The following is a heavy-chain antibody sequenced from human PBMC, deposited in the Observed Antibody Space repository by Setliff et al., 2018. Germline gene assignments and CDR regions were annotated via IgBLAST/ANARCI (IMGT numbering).Heavy chain of an antibody. Sequence: GGSLRLSCAASGFTFSSYEMNWVRQAPGKGLEWVSDISSSGSTIYYADSVKGRFTISRDNAKNTLYLQMNSLRAEDTAVYYCAKNGFGVVALGVNNWFDPWGQGTLVTVS. J-gene: IGHJ5*02. CDR1: GFTFSSYE. CDR3: AKNGFGVVALGVNNWFDP. D-gene: IGHD3-10*01. CDR2: ISSSGSTI. V-gene: IGHV3-48*03.